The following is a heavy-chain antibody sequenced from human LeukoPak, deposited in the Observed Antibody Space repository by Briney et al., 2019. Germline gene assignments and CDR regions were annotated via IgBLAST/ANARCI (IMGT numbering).Heavy chain of an antibody. CDR3: AKDGLAGRFDSSVPGIYDGLDV. Sequence: SCKAAGYTFTGYYMHWVRQALGKGLEWVAVISYDGQNKYYGDSVRGRFTIARDNSKNTLHLQMNSLRREDTAMYYCAKDGLAGRFDSSVPGIYDGLDVWGQGTTVTVSS. D-gene: IGHD6-19*01. CDR1: GYTFTGYY. V-gene: IGHV3-30*18. CDR2: ISYDGQNK. J-gene: IGHJ6*02.